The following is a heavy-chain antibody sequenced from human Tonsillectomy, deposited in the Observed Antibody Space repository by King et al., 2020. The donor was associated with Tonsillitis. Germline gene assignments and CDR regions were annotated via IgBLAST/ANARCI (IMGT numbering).Heavy chain of an antibody. CDR2: IPHDGSES. CDR1: GFNFINYG. V-gene: IGHV3-30*03. J-gene: IGHJ6*02. D-gene: IGHD2-8*02. CDR3: ARTGTCAAGSVPLYWYWCMDV. Sequence: VQLVESGGGVVQPGGSLRLSCKVSGFNFINYGIQWVRQAPGKGLEWVAVIPHDGSESHYAESVKGRFIVSRDNSESTTYLHLNSLRGEDTAGYYCARTGTCAAGSVPLYWYWCMDVWGRGTTVTVSS.